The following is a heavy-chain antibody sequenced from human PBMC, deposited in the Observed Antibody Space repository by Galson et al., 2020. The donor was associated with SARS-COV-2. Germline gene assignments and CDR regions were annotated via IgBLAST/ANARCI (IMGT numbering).Heavy chain of an antibody. V-gene: IGHV4-34*01. CDR2: INHSGST. D-gene: IGHD3-3*01. CDR1: GGSFSGYY. CDR3: ARGGRFLEWLLICPHPYGMDV. Sequence: SQTLSLTCAVYGGSFSGYYWSWIRQPPGKGLEWIGEINHSGSTNYNPSLKSRVTISVDTSKNQFSLKLSSVTAADTAVYYCARGGRFLEWLLICPHPYGMDVWGQGTTVTGSS. J-gene: IGHJ6*02.